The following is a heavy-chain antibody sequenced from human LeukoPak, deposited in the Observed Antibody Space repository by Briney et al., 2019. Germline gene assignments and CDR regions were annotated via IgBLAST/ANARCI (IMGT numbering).Heavy chain of an antibody. D-gene: IGHD3-10*01. CDR2: IYYSGST. CDR1: GGSISSYY. Sequence: SETLSLTCTVSGGSISSYYWSWVRQPPGKGLEWVGYIYYSGSTNYNPSLKSRVTISVDTSKNQFSLKLSSVTAADTAVYYCARVKALGELSYRPFDYWGQGTLVTVSS. J-gene: IGHJ4*02. CDR3: ARVKALGELSYRPFDY. V-gene: IGHV4-59*01.